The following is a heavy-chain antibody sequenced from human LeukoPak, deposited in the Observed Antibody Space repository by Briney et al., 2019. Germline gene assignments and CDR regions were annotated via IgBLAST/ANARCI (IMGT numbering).Heavy chain of an antibody. CDR3: ARGGYDYGDFDY. CDR1: GGSISSGSYY. Sequence: SETLSLTCTVSGGSISSGSYYWSWIRQPAGKGLEWIGRIYTSGSTNYNPSLKSRVTISVNTSKNQFSLKLSSVTAADTAVYYCARGGYDYGDFDYWGQGTLVTVSS. CDR2: IYTSGST. V-gene: IGHV4-61*02. D-gene: IGHD4-17*01. J-gene: IGHJ4*02.